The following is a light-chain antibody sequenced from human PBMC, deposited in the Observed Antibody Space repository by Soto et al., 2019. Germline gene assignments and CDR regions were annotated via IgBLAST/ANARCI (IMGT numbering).Light chain of an antibody. CDR3: PKYSSVTL. CDR2: AAS. Sequence: DIQMTQSPSSLSASVGDRVTITCRASQGISNYIAWYQQKPGKAPKLLIYAASTLQSVVPSRFSDSGSGTDFTLTINILQPDTVGTYSCPKYSSVTLFGTTTKVDIK. V-gene: IGKV1-27*01. CDR1: QGISNY. J-gene: IGKJ3*01.